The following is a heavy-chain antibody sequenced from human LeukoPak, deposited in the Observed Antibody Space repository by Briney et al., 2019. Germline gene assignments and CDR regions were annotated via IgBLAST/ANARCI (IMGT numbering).Heavy chain of an antibody. V-gene: IGHV4-39*01. D-gene: IGHD5-24*01. CDR1: GGSISSSSYY. CDR3: ARHPGMATIFVYFDL. J-gene: IGHJ2*01. Sequence: SETLSLTCTVSGGSISSSSYYWGWIRQPPGKGLEWIGSIYYSGSTYYNPSLKSRVTISVDTSKNQFSLKLSSVTAADTAVYYCARHPGMATIFVYFDLWGRGTLVTVSS. CDR2: IYYSGST.